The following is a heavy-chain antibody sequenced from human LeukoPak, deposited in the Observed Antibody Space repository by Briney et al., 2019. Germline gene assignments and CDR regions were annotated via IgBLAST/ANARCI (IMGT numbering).Heavy chain of an antibody. CDR3: ARDLGQYYDTSDNWFDP. V-gene: IGHV3-23*01. Sequence: GGSLRLSCGASSFTFSSYVMSWVRQAPGKGLEWVSTVSTTGGSTYYADSVKGRFTISRDNAKNTLNLQMNSLRAEDTAVYYCARDLGQYYDTSDNWFDPWGQGTLVTVSS. D-gene: IGHD3-22*01. J-gene: IGHJ5*02. CDR2: VSTTGGST. CDR1: SFTFSSYV.